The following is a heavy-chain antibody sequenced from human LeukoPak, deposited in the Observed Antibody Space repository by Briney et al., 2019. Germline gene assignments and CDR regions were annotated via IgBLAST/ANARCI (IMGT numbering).Heavy chain of an antibody. D-gene: IGHD2-15*01. CDR1: GYTFTSYY. J-gene: IGHJ4*02. Sequence: GASVKVSCKASGYTFTSYYMHWVRQAPGQGLEWMGIINPSGGSTSYAQKFQGRVTMTRDMSTSTVYMELSSLRSEDTAVYYCAREVGGRLDNSMGDFDYWGQGTLVTVSS. CDR2: INPSGGST. V-gene: IGHV1-46*01. CDR3: AREVGGRLDNSMGDFDY.